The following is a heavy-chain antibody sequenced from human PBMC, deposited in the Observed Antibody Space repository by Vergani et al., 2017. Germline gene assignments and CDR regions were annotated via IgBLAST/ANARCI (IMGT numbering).Heavy chain of an antibody. D-gene: IGHD1-26*01. CDR3: ARGHPVGSY. V-gene: IGHV3-7*01. Sequence: EVQLVESGGGLVLPGGSLRLSCAASGFTFSGYGMNWVRQAPGKGLEWVAAIKGDGSAKQYVESVKGRFTISRDNAKSSLYLQMNSLRVADTAVYYCARGHPVGSYWGQGTLVTVSS. CDR1: GFTFSGYG. J-gene: IGHJ4*02. CDR2: IKGDGSAK.